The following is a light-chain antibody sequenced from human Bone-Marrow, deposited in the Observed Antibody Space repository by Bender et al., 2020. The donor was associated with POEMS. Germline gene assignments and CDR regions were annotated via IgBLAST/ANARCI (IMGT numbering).Light chain of an antibody. V-gene: IGLV1-47*01. CDR1: SSSSGNNF. CDR2: RDH. J-gene: IGLJ2*01. CDR3: ATWDDTLSGLV. Sequence: QSVLTQPPSASGTPGQRVTIFCSGGSSSSGNNFVYWHQQRPGAAPKLLIYRDHQRPSGVPDRFSGSKSGASASLAISGLRAEDEAEYHCATWDDTLSGLVFGGGTKLTVL.